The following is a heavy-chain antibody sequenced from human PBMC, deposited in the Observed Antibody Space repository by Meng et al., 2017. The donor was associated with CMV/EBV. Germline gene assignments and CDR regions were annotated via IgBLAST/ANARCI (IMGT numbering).Heavy chain of an antibody. CDR3: AKDGPGLGGQQLQQGY. D-gene: IGHD6-13*01. V-gene: IGHV3-30*02. Sequence: GGSLRLSCAASGFTFSSYGMHWVRQAPGKGLEWVAFIRYDGSNKYYADSVKGRFTISRDNSKNTLYLKMNSLRAEDTAVYYCAKDGPGLGGQQLQQGYWGQGTLVTVSS. J-gene: IGHJ4*02. CDR1: GFTFSSYG. CDR2: IRYDGSNK.